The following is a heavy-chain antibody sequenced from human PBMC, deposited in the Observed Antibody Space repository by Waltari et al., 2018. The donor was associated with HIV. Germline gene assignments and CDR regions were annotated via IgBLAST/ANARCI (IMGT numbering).Heavy chain of an antibody. CDR3: ASRGAPTPVTTDS. CDR2: ISPSRST. V-gene: IGHV4-34*01. D-gene: IGHD4-17*01. CDR1: GGSFSGYY. J-gene: IGHJ5*01. Sequence: QMQFQQWGAGPLKPSETLSLTCAVQGGSFSGYYWSWIRQPPGKGLEWIGEISPSRSTKYNPSLKSRVTISVDTSKNQFSLRLKSVTAADTAVFYCASRGAPTPVTTDSWGQGTLVIVSS.